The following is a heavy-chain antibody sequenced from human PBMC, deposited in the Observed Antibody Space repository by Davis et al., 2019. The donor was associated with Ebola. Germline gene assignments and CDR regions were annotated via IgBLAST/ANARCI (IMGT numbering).Heavy chain of an antibody. J-gene: IGHJ3*02. V-gene: IGHV4-61*01. D-gene: IGHD1-26*01. CDR3: AVGKSGSYFGAFDI. Sequence: SETLSLTCTVSGGSISSSSYYWSWIRQPPGKGLEWIGYIYYSGSTNYNPSLRSRVTISVDTSKNQFSLKLSSVTAADTAVYYCAVGKSGSYFGAFDIWGQGTMVTVSS. CDR2: IYYSGST. CDR1: GGSISSSSYY.